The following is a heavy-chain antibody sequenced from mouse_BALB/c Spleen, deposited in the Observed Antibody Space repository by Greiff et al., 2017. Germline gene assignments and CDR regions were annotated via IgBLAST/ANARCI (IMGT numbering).Heavy chain of an antibody. CDR2: IFPGSGNT. Sequence: QVQLQQSGPELVKPGASVKISCKASGYSFTSYYIHWVKQRPGQGLEWIGWIFPGSGNTNYNEKFKGKATLTADKSSSTAYMQLSSLTSDDSAVYFCARGDYGHYFDYWGQGTTLTVSS. D-gene: IGHD1-2*01. CDR3: ARGDYGHYFDY. J-gene: IGHJ2*01. CDR1: GYSFTSYY. V-gene: IGHV1-66*01.